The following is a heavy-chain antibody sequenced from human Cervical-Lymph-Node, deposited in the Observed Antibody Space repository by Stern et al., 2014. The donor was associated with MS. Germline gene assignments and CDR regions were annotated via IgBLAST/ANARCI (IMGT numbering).Heavy chain of an antibody. J-gene: IGHJ4*02. CDR2: TSLDGSDK. D-gene: IGHD1-26*01. V-gene: IGHV3-30*01. CDR1: GFTFSRYA. Sequence: VHLVESGGGVGQPGRSLRLSCAASGFTFSRYAMHWVRQAPGKGLEWMATTSLDGSDKHYADSVKGRFTISRDNYKNVLVLQMNSLRADDTAVYYCARDIGPEGATFNYWGQGTLVSVSS. CDR3: ARDIGPEGATFNY.